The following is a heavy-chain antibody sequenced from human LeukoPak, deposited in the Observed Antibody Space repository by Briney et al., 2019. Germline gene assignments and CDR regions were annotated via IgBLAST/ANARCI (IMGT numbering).Heavy chain of an antibody. CDR1: GFTLSSYG. D-gene: IGHD6-19*01. J-gene: IGHJ6*02. CDR2: ISYDGSNK. V-gene: IGHV3-30*18. Sequence: GGSLRLSCAASGFTLSSYGMHWVRQAPGKGLEWVAVISYDGSNKYYADSVKGRFTISRDNSKNTLYLQMNSLRAEDTAVYYCAKAPRAGTPYYYYGMDVWGQGTTVTVSS. CDR3: AKAPRAGTPYYYYGMDV.